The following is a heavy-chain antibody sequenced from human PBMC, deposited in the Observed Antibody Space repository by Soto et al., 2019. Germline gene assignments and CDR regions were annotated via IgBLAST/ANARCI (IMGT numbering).Heavy chain of an antibody. V-gene: IGHV6-1*01. D-gene: IGHD3-22*01. Sequence: QSQTLSLTCAISGDSVSSNSAAWNWIRQSPSRGLEWLGRTYYRSKWYNDYAVSVKSRITINPDTSKNQFSLQLNSVTPEDTAVYYCARAPSSGYYPTASMDVWGQGTTVTVSS. CDR2: TYYRSKWYN. CDR3: ARAPSSGYYPTASMDV. J-gene: IGHJ6*02. CDR1: GDSVSSNSAA.